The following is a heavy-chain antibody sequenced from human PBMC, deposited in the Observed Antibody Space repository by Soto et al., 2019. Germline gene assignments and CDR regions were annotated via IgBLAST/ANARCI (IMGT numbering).Heavy chain of an antibody. Sequence: PGGSLRLSCAASGFTFSGYSMNCVRQAPGKGLEWVSSISSSSSYIYYADSVRGRFTISGDNAKNSLYLQMNSLRAEDTAVYYCARHPYYYFWSGYYRASRYYTGLDVWGQGNTVTV. CDR3: ARHPYYYFWSGYYRASRYYTGLDV. D-gene: IGHD3-3*01. CDR2: ISSSSSYI. V-gene: IGHV3-21*01. CDR1: GFTFSGYS. J-gene: IGHJ6*02.